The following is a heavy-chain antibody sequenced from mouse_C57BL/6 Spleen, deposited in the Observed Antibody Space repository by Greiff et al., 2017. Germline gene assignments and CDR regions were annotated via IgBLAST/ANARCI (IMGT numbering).Heavy chain of an antibody. V-gene: IGHV1-82*01. CDR2: IYPGDGDT. Sequence: VQLQQSGPELVKPGASVKISCKASGYAFSSSWMNWVKQRPGKGLEWSGRIYPGDGDTNYNGKFKGKATLTADKSSSTAYMQLSSLTSEDSAVYFCARGGAWYFDVWGTGTTVTVSS. J-gene: IGHJ1*03. CDR1: GYAFSSSW. CDR3: ARGGAWYFDV.